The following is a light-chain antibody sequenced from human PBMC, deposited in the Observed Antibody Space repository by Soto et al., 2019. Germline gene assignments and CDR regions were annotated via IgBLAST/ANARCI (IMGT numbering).Light chain of an antibody. CDR2: EGT. CDR1: SSDIGSYNL. J-gene: IGLJ2*01. Sequence: QSVLTQPASVSGSPGQSITISCTGTSSDIGSYNLVSWYQQHPGKAPKLMIYEGTKRPSGVSNRFSGSKSGNTASLTISGLQAEDEADYHCCSYAGTGTVVFGGGTTLTVL. V-gene: IGLV2-23*01. CDR3: CSYAGTGTVV.